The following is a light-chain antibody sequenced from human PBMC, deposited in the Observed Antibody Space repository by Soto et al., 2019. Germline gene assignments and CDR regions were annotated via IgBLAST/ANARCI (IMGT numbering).Light chain of an antibody. Sequence: QSALTQPASVSGSPGQSITISCTGTSSDVGGYNYVSWYRQHPGKAPKLMIYEVRNRPSGVSNRFSGSKSGNTAFLTISGLQAEDEADYYCSSYTRSSTLIFGIGTKLTVL. J-gene: IGLJ1*01. CDR2: EVR. CDR3: SSYTRSSTLI. V-gene: IGLV2-14*01. CDR1: SSDVGGYNY.